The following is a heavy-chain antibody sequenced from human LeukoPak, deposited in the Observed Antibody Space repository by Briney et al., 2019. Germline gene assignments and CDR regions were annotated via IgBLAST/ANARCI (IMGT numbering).Heavy chain of an antibody. V-gene: IGHV1-24*01. CDR1: GYTLTQLS. CDR3: ATAYYDFWSGPRGYYYYYGMDV. D-gene: IGHD3-3*01. CDR2: FDPEDGET. Sequence: GASVKVSCKVSGYTLTQLSMHWVRQAPGKGIAWVGGFDPEDGETIYAQKFQGRVTMTEDTSTDTAYMELSSLRSEDTAVYYCATAYYDFWSGPRGYYYYYGMDVWGQGTTVTVSS. J-gene: IGHJ6*02.